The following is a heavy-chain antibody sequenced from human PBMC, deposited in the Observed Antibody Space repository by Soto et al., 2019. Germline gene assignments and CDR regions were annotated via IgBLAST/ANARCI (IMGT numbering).Heavy chain of an antibody. CDR3: ARVLGNDAFDI. CDR2: IYHSGST. D-gene: IGHD3-3*02. CDR1: GGSISSSNW. V-gene: IGHV4-4*02. J-gene: IGHJ3*02. Sequence: SETLSLTCAVSGGSISSSNWLRWARQPPWKGLEWIGEIYHSGSTNYNPSLKSRVTISVHKSKNQFSLKLSSVTAADTAVYYCARVLGNDAFDIWGQGTMVTVSS.